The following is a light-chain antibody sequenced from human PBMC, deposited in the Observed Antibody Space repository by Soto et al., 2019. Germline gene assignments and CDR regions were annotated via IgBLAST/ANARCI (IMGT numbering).Light chain of an antibody. J-gene: IGKJ5*01. CDR1: QSISSW. CDR2: KAS. V-gene: IGKV1-5*03. Sequence: DIQMTQSPSTLSASVGDRVTITCRASQSISSWLSWYQQKPGKAPKLLIYKASSLESGVPSRFSDSGTGTEFALTLSSLQPDDFASYYCLQYNSYSITFGQGTRLEIK. CDR3: LQYNSYSIT.